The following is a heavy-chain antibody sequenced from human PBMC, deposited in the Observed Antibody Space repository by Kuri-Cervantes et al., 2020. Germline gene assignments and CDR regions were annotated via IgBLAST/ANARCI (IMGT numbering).Heavy chain of an antibody. CDR3: ARDGYYYYYMDV. CDR2: ISRSGSSI. J-gene: IGHJ6*03. V-gene: IGHV3-48*04. Sequence: GESLKISCAASGFTFSSYSMSWIRQAPGKGLEWVSYISRSGSSIYYADSVKGRFTISRDNAKNSVHLQMNSLRAEDTAVYYCARDGYYYYYMDVWGKGTTVTVSS. CDR1: GFTFSSYS.